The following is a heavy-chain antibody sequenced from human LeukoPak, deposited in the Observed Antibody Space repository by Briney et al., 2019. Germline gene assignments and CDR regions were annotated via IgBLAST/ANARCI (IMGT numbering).Heavy chain of an antibody. D-gene: IGHD2-2*01. CDR1: GGTFSSYA. Sequence: ASVKVSCKASGGTFSSYAISWVRQAPGQGLEWMGRIIPILGIANYAQKFQGRVTITADKSTSTAYMELSSLRSGDTAVYYCARDPGTSLDYWGQGTLVTVSS. V-gene: IGHV1-69*04. CDR3: ARDPGTSLDY. J-gene: IGHJ4*02. CDR2: IIPILGIA.